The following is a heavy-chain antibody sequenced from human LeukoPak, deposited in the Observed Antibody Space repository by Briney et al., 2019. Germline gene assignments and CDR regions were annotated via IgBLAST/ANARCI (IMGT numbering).Heavy chain of an antibody. CDR3: SYGGNWAGDY. J-gene: IGHJ4*02. D-gene: IGHD4-23*01. Sequence: SETLSLTCAAYDGSFSGYYWSWIRQPPGKGLEWIGEINHSGSTNYNPSLKSRVTISVDTSKNQFSLKLSSVTAADTAVYYCSYGGNWAGDYWGQGTLVTVSS. CDR1: DGSFSGYY. CDR2: INHSGST. V-gene: IGHV4-34*01.